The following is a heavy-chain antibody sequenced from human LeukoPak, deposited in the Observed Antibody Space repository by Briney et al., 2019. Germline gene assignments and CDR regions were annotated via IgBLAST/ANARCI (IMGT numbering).Heavy chain of an antibody. J-gene: IGHJ4*02. Sequence: GGSLRLSCAASGFTFSSYAMHWVRQAPGKGLEYVSGISSNGGSTYYANSVRGRFTISRDNAKNSLYLQMNSLRAEDTAVYYCARDQIYNFWSDYYSYFEYWGQGTLVTVSS. CDR2: ISSNGGST. CDR1: GFTFSSYA. D-gene: IGHD3-3*01. CDR3: ARDQIYNFWSDYYSYFEY. V-gene: IGHV3-64*01.